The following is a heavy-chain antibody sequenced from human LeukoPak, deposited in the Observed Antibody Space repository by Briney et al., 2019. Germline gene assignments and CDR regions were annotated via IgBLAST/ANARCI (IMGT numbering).Heavy chain of an antibody. J-gene: IGHJ6*02. CDR2: IYYSGST. Sequence: SETLSLTCTVSGGSISSYYWSWIRQPPGKGLEWIGYIYYSGSTNYNPSLKSRVTISVDTSKNQFSLKLSSVTAADTAVYYCARDSMDYYYYYGMDVWGQGTAVTVSS. CDR3: ARDSMDYYYYYGMDV. V-gene: IGHV4-59*01. CDR1: GGSISSYY.